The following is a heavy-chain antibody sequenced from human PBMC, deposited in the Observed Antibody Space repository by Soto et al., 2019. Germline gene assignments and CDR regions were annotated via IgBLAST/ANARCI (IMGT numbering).Heavy chain of an antibody. CDR3: VRSGGAIGGSTYYFFYGMDV. V-gene: IGHV1-18*04. CDR2: ISANGGST. CDR1: GYTFTSYG. J-gene: IGHJ6*02. D-gene: IGHD3-16*01. Sequence: GASVKVSCKASGYTFTSYGISWVRQAPGQGLEWMGFISANGGSTGYAQKLQGRLTMTRDMSAGTVYMELSSLTSDDTAVYYCVRSGGAIGGSTYYFFYGMDVWGQGTTVTVSS.